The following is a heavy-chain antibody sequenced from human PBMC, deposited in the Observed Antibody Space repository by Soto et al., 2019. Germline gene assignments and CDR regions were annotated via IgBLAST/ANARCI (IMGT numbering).Heavy chain of an antibody. CDR1: GYTFTNYG. Sequence: EASVKVSCKASGYTFTNYGISWVRQAPGQGLEWMGWISAYNGNTNYAQKLQGRVTMTTDTSTSTAYMELRSLRSDDTAVYYCARDGGVTTTFKNGFDPWGQGTLVIV. CDR3: ARDGGVTTTFKNGFDP. CDR2: ISAYNGNT. V-gene: IGHV1-18*01. J-gene: IGHJ5*02. D-gene: IGHD5-12*01.